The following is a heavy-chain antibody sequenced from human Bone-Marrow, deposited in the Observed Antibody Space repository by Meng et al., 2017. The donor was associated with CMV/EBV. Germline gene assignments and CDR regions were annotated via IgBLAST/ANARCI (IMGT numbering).Heavy chain of an antibody. CDR1: GFTFSNYG. CDR2: VRYDGGDK. J-gene: IGHJ4*02. Sequence: GGSLRLSCAASGFTFSNYGMHWVRQAPGKGLEWVAFVRYDGGDKFYADSAKGRFTISRDNSKNTLYLQMNSLRAEDTAVYYCASLRYGSGSHSPYYFDYWGQGTLVTVSS. CDR3: ASLRYGSGSHSPYYFDY. D-gene: IGHD3-10*01. V-gene: IGHV3-30*02.